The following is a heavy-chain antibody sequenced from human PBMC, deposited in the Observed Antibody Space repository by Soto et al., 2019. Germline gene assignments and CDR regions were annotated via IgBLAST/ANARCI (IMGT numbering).Heavy chain of an antibody. J-gene: IGHJ5*02. Sequence: SETLSLTCTVSGGSISSGDYYWSWIRQPPGKGLEWIGYIYYSGSTYYNPSLKSRVTISVDTSKNQFSLKLSSVTAADTAVYYCARVLGHNKYYDFWSGTRFDPWGQGTLVTVYS. D-gene: IGHD3-3*01. CDR1: GGSISSGDYY. CDR2: IYYSGST. V-gene: IGHV4-30-4*01. CDR3: ARVLGHNKYYDFWSGTRFDP.